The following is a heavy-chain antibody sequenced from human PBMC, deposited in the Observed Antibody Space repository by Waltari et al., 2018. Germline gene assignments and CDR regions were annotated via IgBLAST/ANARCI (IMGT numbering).Heavy chain of an antibody. V-gene: IGHV4-34*01. Sequence: AGLLKPSETLSLTCAVYGGSFSGYYWSWIRQPPGKGLEWIGEINHSGSTNYNPSLKSRVTISVDTSKNQFSLKLSSVTAADTAVYYCARSIVGANWGQGTLVTVSS. J-gene: IGHJ4*02. CDR3: ARSIVGAN. D-gene: IGHD1-26*01. CDR2: INHSGST. CDR1: GGSFSGYY.